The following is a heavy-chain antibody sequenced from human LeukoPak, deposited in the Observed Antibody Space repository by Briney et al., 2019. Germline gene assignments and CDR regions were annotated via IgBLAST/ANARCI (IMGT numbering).Heavy chain of an antibody. D-gene: IGHD6-19*01. CDR1: GFTFSSYA. CDR2: ISYDGSNK. Sequence: PGGSLRLSCAASGFTFSSYAMHWVRQAPGKGLEWVAVISYDGSNKYYADSVKGRFTISRDNSKNTLYLQMNSLRAEDTAVYYCARDFSGWGRGDYWGQGTLVTVPS. V-gene: IGHV3-30-3*01. CDR3: ARDFSGWGRGDY. J-gene: IGHJ4*02.